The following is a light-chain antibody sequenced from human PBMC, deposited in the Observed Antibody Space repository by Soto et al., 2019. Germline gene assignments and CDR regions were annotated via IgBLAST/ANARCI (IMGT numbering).Light chain of an antibody. CDR1: QSVSSN. V-gene: IGKV3-15*01. J-gene: IGKJ4*01. CDR3: QQYDNWLT. Sequence: EIVMTQSPATLSVSPGERATLSCRASQSVSSNLAWYQQKPGQAPRLLIYGAFTRATGIPATFSGSGSGTDFTLTISSLQSEDFAVYYCQQYDNWLTFGGGTKVEIK. CDR2: GAF.